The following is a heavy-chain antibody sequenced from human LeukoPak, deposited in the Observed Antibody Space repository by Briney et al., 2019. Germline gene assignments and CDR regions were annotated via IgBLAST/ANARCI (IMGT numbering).Heavy chain of an antibody. D-gene: IGHD7-27*01. CDR2: VSPPGGGT. CDR1: GFSFSYHG. J-gene: IGHJ4*02. CDR3: ARDLAWGAFDY. Sequence: GGSLRLFCVAAGFSFSYHGMNWVRLAPGKGLEWVSGVSPPGGGTYYADSVKGRFTISRDDSRNTLSLQMNSLSVEGTVVYYCARDLAWGAFDYWGPGILVAVSS. V-gene: IGHV3-23*01.